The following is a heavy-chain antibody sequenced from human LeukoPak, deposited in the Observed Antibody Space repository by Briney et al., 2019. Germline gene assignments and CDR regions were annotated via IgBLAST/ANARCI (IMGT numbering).Heavy chain of an antibody. V-gene: IGHV3-72*01. Sequence: PGGSLRLSCVAPGFTLSDYYMDWVRQAPGRGLEWAARSRNKADRYTTIYAASVKGRFTISRDESKSSLYLQMDTLKTEDTAVYYCVRGYNSFDSWGQGTLVTVSS. D-gene: IGHD1-14*01. CDR2: SRNKADRYTT. CDR3: VRGYNSFDS. CDR1: GFTLSDYY. J-gene: IGHJ4*02.